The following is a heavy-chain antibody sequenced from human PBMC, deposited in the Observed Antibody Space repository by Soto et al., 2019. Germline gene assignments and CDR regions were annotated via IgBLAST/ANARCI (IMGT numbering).Heavy chain of an antibody. CDR3: ARDKDSSSWSYWFDP. J-gene: IGHJ5*02. D-gene: IGHD6-13*01. CDR2: IHYSGGT. CDR1: GSSIGTYY. Sequence: PSATLALTCPVSGSSIGTYYWSWIRQPPGKGLEWIGYIHYSGGTNYNPSLKSRVTMSLDTSKNHFSLKLRSVAAADTAVYYCARDKDSSSWSYWFDPWGQGTLVTVSS. V-gene: IGHV4-59*01.